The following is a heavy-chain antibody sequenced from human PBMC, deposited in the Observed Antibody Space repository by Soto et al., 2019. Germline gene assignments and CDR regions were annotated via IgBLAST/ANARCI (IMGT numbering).Heavy chain of an antibody. CDR1: CGSFSGYY. V-gene: IGHV4-34*01. D-gene: IGHD3-3*01. CDR2: INHSGST. Sequence: PSETLSLTCAVYCGSFSGYYWSWIRQPPGKGLEWIGEINHSGSTNYNPSLKSRVTISVDTSKNQFSLKLSSVTAADTAVYYCARGRQRITIFGVVVPLGMDVWGQGTTVTVSS. J-gene: IGHJ6*02. CDR3: ARGRQRITIFGVVVPLGMDV.